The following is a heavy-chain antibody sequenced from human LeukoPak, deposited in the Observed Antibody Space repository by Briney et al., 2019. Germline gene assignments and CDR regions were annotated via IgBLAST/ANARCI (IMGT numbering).Heavy chain of an antibody. Sequence: PGGSLRLSCTASGFTFSSYSMNWVRQAPGKGLEWVSSISSSRSYMYYADSVKGRFTISRDNPKNSLYLQMNSLRAEDTAVYYCARDQGTMVRGVDNWFDPWGQGTLVTVSS. V-gene: IGHV3-21*01. CDR2: ISSSRSYM. D-gene: IGHD3-10*01. CDR1: GFTFSSYS. J-gene: IGHJ5*02. CDR3: ARDQGTMVRGVDNWFDP.